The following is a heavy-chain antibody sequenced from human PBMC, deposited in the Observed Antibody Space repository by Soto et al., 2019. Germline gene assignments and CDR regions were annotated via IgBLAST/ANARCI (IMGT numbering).Heavy chain of an antibody. CDR3: AKDAHYYFDY. CDR2: VSGSGIDT. J-gene: IGHJ4*02. CDR1: GFTFSNYA. V-gene: IGHV3-23*04. Sequence: EVQLVESGGGLVIPGGSLRLSCAASGFTFSNYAMNWVRQAPGKGLEWVSAVSGSGIDTHYADSVKGRFTISRDNSKNTLYLLMNSLRVEDTAVYFCAKDAHYYFDYWGQGTQVTVSS.